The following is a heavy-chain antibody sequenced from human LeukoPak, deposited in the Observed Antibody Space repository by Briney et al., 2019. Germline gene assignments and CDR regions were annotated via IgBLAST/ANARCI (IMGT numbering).Heavy chain of an antibody. D-gene: IGHD3-10*01. V-gene: IGHV3-33*01. CDR3: ARAVPPSTGGGPRAYGSGSYLPDY. CDR2: IWYDGSNK. Sequence: PGGSLRLSCAASGFTFSSYGMHWVRQAPGKGLEWVAVIWYDGSNKYYADSVKGRFTISRDNSKNTLYLQMNSLRAEDTAVYYCARAVPPSTGGGPRAYGSGSYLPDYWGQGTLVTVSS. CDR1: GFTFSSYG. J-gene: IGHJ4*02.